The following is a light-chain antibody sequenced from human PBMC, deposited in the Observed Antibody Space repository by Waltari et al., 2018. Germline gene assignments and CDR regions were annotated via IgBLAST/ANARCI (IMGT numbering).Light chain of an antibody. J-gene: IGKJ1*01. Sequence: DIQMTQSPSSVSASVGDRVTITCRASPGISTWLAWYQQKPGKGPKVLIYGASTLLTGVPSRFSGSGSGTEFPLTISGLQPEDFATYFCQQGNSFPPTFGQGTRVEV. CDR1: PGISTW. V-gene: IGKV1-12*01. CDR2: GAS. CDR3: QQGNSFPPT.